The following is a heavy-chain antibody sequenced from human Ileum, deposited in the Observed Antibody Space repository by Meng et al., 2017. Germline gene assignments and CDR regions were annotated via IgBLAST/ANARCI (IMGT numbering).Heavy chain of an antibody. Sequence: SETLSLTCTISGGSINSFYWSWIRQPPGKGLEWIGYIYNIGDTNSNPSLKSRVTISLDTSKNQFSLKLSSVSAADTAVYFCARHPRLESSGNYRFDFWGQGTRVTVSS. V-gene: IGHV4-59*08. CDR1: GGSINSFY. CDR3: ARHPRLESSGNYRFDF. D-gene: IGHD4-11*01. J-gene: IGHJ4*02. CDR2: IYNIGDT.